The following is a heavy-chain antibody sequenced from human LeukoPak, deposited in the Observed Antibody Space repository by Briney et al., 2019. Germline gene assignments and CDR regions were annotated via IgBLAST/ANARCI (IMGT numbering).Heavy chain of an antibody. CDR2: IDPKNGGT. J-gene: IGHJ5*02. Sequence: ASVKVSCTTSGYTFSDHYIHWIRQSSGQGLEWMGWIDPKNGGTIYAQKLQDRVTMTRDTSINTAYMELTRLRSDDTAVYFCARKTYDALTGYYEGWFDPWGQGTLVTVSS. CDR3: ARKTYDALTGYYEGWFDP. V-gene: IGHV1-2*02. CDR1: GYTFSDHY. D-gene: IGHD3-9*01.